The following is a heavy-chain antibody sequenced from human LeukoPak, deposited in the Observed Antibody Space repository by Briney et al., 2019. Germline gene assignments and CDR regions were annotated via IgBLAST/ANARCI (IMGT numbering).Heavy chain of an antibody. CDR3: PRHNKRVGVVAASDY. V-gene: IGHV1-18*01. J-gene: IGHJ4*02. CDR1: GYTFTSYG. CDR2: LNAYNGNT. D-gene: IGHD2-15*01. Sequence: ASVKVSCKASGYTFTSYGISWVRQAPGQGLEWMGWLNAYNGNTNYAQKLQGRVIMTTDTSTNTAYMELRSQPSDDTAVYYCPRHNKRVGVVAASDYWGQGTLVTVSS.